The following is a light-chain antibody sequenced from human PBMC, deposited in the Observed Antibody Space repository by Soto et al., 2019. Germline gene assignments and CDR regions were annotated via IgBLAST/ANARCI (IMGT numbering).Light chain of an antibody. CDR2: AAS. V-gene: IGKV1-27*01. J-gene: IGKJ3*01. Sequence: DIQMTQSPSSLSASVRDRVTITCRASQDISSYLAWYQQKPGKVPKLLIYAASTLQSWVPSRFNGSGSGTDFTLTISSLQPEDVETYYCQKGGGTFGPGTKEDIK. CDR3: QKGGGT. CDR1: QDISSY.